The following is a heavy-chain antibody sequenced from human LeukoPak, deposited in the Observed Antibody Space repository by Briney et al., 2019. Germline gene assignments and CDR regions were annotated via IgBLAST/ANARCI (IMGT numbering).Heavy chain of an antibody. CDR3: ARQRRDTASLYYMDV. CDR1: GGSISSHY. Sequence: SETLSLTCTVSGGSISSHYWSWIRQPPGKGLEWIGYIYYSGSTNYNPSLKSRVTISVDTSKNQFSLKLSSVTAADMAVYYCARQRRDTASLYYMDVWGKGTTVTVSS. V-gene: IGHV4-59*11. CDR2: IYYSGST. D-gene: IGHD5-18*01. J-gene: IGHJ6*03.